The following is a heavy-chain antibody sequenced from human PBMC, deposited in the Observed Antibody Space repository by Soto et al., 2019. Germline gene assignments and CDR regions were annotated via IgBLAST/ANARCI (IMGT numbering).Heavy chain of an antibody. CDR2: IYSAGSA. Sequence: GFLRLSCAASGFTVSSYHMSWVRQAPGKGLEGVSIIYSAGSADFADSVKGRFTISRDNSKNTLYLQMSSLRAEDTAVYYCTRVYSSSYHYFDYWGQGTMVTVSS. J-gene: IGHJ4*01. V-gene: IGHV3-66*01. CDR3: TRVYSSSYHYFDY. D-gene: IGHD6-13*01. CDR1: GFTVSSYH.